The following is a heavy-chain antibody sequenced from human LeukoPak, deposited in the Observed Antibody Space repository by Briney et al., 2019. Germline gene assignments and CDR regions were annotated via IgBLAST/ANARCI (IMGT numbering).Heavy chain of an antibody. CDR3: ARLATYGDFSD. V-gene: IGHV4-59*08. D-gene: IGHD4-17*01. CDR1: GDSISGYY. Sequence: SETLSLTCTVSGDSISGYYWSWVRQPPGKGLEWIGYIFHSGGTKYNPSLESRVTISIDTSKNQFSLRLSSVTAADTAVYYCARLATYGDFSDWGQGTLVTVSS. J-gene: IGHJ4*02. CDR2: IFHSGGT.